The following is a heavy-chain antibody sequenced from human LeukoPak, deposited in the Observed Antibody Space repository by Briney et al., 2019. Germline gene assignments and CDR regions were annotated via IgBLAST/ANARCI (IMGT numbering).Heavy chain of an antibody. V-gene: IGHV1-46*01. CDR1: GYTFTSYY. CDR3: AREMATIVKDDYYYGMDV. D-gene: IGHD5-24*01. Sequence: ASVKVSCKASGYTFTSYYMHWVRQAPGQGLEWMGIINPSGGSTSYAQKFQGRVTMTRDTSTSTVYMELSSLRSEDTAVYYCAREMATIVKDDYYYGMDVWGQGTTVTVSS. CDR2: INPSGGST. J-gene: IGHJ6*02.